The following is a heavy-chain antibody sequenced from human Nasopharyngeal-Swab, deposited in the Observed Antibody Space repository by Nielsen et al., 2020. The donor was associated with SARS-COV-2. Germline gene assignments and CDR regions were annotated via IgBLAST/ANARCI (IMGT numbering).Heavy chain of an antibody. Sequence: GGSLRLSCAASGFTVSSNYMSWVRQAPGKGLEWVSVIYSGGSTYYADSVKGRFTISRDNAKNSLYLQMNSLRAEDTAVYYCARDARLTIFGVDPPGYYGMDVWGQGTTVTVSS. V-gene: IGHV3-53*01. J-gene: IGHJ6*02. CDR1: GFTVSSNY. CDR3: ARDARLTIFGVDPPGYYGMDV. D-gene: IGHD3-3*01. CDR2: IYSGGST.